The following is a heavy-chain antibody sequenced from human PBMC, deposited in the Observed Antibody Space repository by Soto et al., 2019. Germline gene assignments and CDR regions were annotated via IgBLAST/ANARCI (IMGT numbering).Heavy chain of an antibody. CDR1: GGSISSSSYY. V-gene: IGHV4-39*02. CDR2: IYYSGST. D-gene: IGHD3-9*01. Sequence: QLQLQESGPGLVKPSETLSLTCTVSGGSISSSSYYWGWIRQPPGKGLEGIGSIYYSGSTYYNPSLKSRVTISVNTSKNQFSLKLSSVTAADTAVYYCARDRHYDMEYWGQGTLVTVSS. CDR3: ARDRHYDMEY. J-gene: IGHJ4*02.